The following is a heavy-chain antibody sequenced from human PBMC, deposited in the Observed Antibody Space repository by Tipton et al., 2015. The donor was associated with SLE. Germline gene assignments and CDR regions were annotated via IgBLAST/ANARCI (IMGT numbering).Heavy chain of an antibody. Sequence: RSLRLSCAASGFTFSSYAMHWVRQAPGKGLEWVAVISYDGSNKYYADSVKGRFTISRDNSKNTLYLQMNSLRAEDTAVYYCARDQWLVQAPFHPSLDRPANFDYWGQGTLVTVSS. CDR2: ISYDGSNK. CDR1: GFTFSSYA. CDR3: ARDQWLVQAPFHPSLDRPANFDY. D-gene: IGHD6-19*01. V-gene: IGHV3-30*04. J-gene: IGHJ4*02.